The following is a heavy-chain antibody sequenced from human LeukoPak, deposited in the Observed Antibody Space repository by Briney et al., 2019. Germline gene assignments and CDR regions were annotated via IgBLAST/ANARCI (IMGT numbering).Heavy chain of an antibody. CDR3: ARDRGFWVADD. V-gene: IGHV1-46*01. CDR2: INPSGGST. D-gene: IGHD3-3*01. CDR1: GGTFSSYA. J-gene: IGHJ4*02. Sequence: ASVKVSCKASGGTFSSYAISWVRQAPGQGLEWMGIINPSGGSTSYAQKFQGRVTMTRDTSTSTVYMELSGLRSEDTAVYYCARDRGFWVADDWGQGTLVTVSS.